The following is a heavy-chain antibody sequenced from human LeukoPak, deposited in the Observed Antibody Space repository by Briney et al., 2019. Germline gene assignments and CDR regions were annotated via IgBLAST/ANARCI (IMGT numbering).Heavy chain of an antibody. CDR3: ARALLGWFDP. V-gene: IGHV4-59*01. CDR2: THYNGNT. Sequence: PPETLSLTCTDSGGSLSSYYWSWLWQPPGRGLVWIGQTHYNGNTNYNPSLKSRVTTSADTSKNQISLKRSSVTAADTAAYYCARALLGWFDPWGQGTLVTVSS. D-gene: IGHD2/OR15-2a*01. J-gene: IGHJ5*02. CDR1: GGSLSSYY.